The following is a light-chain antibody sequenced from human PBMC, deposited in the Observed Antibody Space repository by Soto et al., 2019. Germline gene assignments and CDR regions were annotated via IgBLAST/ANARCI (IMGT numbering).Light chain of an antibody. CDR3: QQYSSLPHT. Sequence: ENVLTQSPGTLSLSPGERATLSCRASQSVTNRFFAWYQQKPGQAPRLLIYGISTRATGIPDRFSASGSGTDFTLTINRLEPEDFVVYYCQQYSSLPHTFGQGTKLEVK. CDR2: GIS. J-gene: IGKJ2*01. V-gene: IGKV3-20*01. CDR1: QSVTNRF.